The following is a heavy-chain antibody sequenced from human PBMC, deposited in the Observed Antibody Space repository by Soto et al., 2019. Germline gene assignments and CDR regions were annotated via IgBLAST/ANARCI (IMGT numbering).Heavy chain of an antibody. D-gene: IGHD1-1*01. V-gene: IGHV4-39*01. CDR1: GGSISGSYYY. CDR3: ATSQKGYNWNYFDH. J-gene: IGHJ4*02. CDR2: VFHTGFT. Sequence: SETLSLTCAVSGGSISGSYYYWAWLRQSPGKGPEWIGSVFHTGFTSYNPSLESRVSVSVDTSKSQFSLKLSAVTASDTAVYYCATSQKGYNWNYFDHWGQGALVNVSS.